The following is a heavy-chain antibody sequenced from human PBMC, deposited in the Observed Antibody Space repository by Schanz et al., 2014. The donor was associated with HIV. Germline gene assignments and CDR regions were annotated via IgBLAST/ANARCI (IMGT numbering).Heavy chain of an antibody. D-gene: IGHD2-21*02. CDR1: DYLFSRYG. J-gene: IGHJ4*02. V-gene: IGHV1-46*01. CDR3: VRGDPIGSF. CDR2: INPSGGST. Sequence: QVQLVQSGAEMKKPGASVKVSCKASDYLFSRYGISWVRQAPGQGLEWMGIINPSGGSTSYAQKFQGRVTMTRDTSTSTVYMELSSLRAEDTAIYYCVRGDPIGSFWGQGTLVTVSS.